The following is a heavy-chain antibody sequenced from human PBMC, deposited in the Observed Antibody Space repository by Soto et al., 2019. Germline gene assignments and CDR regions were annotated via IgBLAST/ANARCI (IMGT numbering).Heavy chain of an antibody. J-gene: IGHJ5*02. CDR3: ARGRYYYIFTGNPSLDP. Sequence: SETLSLTCTVSGGSISSYYWSGIRQPPGKGLEWIGYIYYSGSTNYNPSLKSRVTISVDTSKNQFSLKLSSVTAADTAVYYCARGRYYYIFTGNPSLDPWGQGALVTVSS. V-gene: IGHV4-59*01. CDR2: IYYSGST. CDR1: GGSISSYY. D-gene: IGHD3-9*01.